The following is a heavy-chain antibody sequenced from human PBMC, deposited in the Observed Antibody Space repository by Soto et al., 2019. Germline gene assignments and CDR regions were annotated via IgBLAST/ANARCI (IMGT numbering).Heavy chain of an antibody. J-gene: IGHJ6*02. CDR2: IDWDDDK. CDR1: GFSLSTSGMC. CDR3: ARIARGAGDSSSSPENYYYGMDV. D-gene: IGHD6-6*01. V-gene: IGHV2-70*01. Sequence: SGPTAGEPTQTLTLTCTFSGFSLSTSGMCVSWIRQPPGKALEWLALIDWDDDKYYSTSLKTRLTISKDTSKNQVVLTMTNMDPVDTATYYCARIARGAGDSSSSPENYYYGMDVWGQGTTVTVSS.